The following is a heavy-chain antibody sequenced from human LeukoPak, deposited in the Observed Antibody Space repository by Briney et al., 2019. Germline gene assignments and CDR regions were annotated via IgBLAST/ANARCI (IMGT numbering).Heavy chain of an antibody. V-gene: IGHV3-23*01. D-gene: IGHD5-24*01. CDR2: IIPSGHTT. Sequence: PGGSLRLSCAASGFTFSSHGMNWVCQAPGKGLEWVSGIIPSGHTTYYADSVRGRFTISRDNSRNTLYLQMNSLRAEDTAVYYCAKDDRWLQFCCWGQGTLVTVSA. J-gene: IGHJ4*02. CDR3: AKDDRWLQFCC. CDR1: GFTFSSHG.